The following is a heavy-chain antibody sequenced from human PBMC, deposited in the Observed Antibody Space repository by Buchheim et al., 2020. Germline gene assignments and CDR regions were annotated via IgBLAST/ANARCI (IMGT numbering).Heavy chain of an antibody. Sequence: QVQLQESGPGLVKPSQTLSLTCTVSGGSISSGDYYWSWIRQPPGKGLEWIGYIYYSGSTYYNPSLKSRVNISVDTAKNQFSLKLSSVTAADTAVYYCARELILDTAAHSGHFDYWGQGTL. J-gene: IGHJ4*02. CDR3: ARELILDTAAHSGHFDY. CDR1: GGSISSGDYY. V-gene: IGHV4-30-4*01. D-gene: IGHD5-18*01. CDR2: IYYSGST.